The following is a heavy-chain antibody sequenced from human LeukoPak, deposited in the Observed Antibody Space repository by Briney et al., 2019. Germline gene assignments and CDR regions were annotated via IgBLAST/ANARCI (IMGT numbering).Heavy chain of an antibody. D-gene: IGHD3-3*01. CDR3: ARGADYDFWSGPSNPSNFDY. Sequence: SETLSLTCTVSGGSFSSYYWSWIRQPPGKGLEWIGYIYYSGSTYYNPSLKSRVTISVDTSKNQFSLKLSSVTAADTAVYYCARGADYDFWSGPSNPSNFDYWGQGTLVTVSS. CDR2: IYYSGST. J-gene: IGHJ4*02. CDR1: GGSFSSYY. V-gene: IGHV4-59*08.